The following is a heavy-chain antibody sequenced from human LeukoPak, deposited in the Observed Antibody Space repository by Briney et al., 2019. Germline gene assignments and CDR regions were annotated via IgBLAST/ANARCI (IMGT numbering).Heavy chain of an antibody. D-gene: IGHD3-10*01. CDR2: ISGSGGST. CDR3: AKDTSRFAVSTGNFDY. V-gene: IGHV3-23*01. CDR1: GFAFSSYA. Sequence: HPGGSLRLSCAASGFAFSSYAMSWVRQAPGKGLEWVSAISGSGGSTYYADSVKGRFTISRDNSKNTLYLQMNSLRAEDTAVYYCAKDTSRFAVSTGNFDYWGQGTLVTVSS. J-gene: IGHJ4*02.